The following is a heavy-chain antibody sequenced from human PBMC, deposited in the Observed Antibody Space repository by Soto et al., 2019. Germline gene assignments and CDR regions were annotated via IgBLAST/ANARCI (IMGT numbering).Heavy chain of an antibody. D-gene: IGHD4-17*01. V-gene: IGHV3-21*01. CDR1: GFTFSSYS. CDR2: ISSSSSYI. J-gene: IGHJ4*02. CDR3: ARARGAVTTLVDY. Sequence: EVQLVESGGGLVKPGGSLRPSCAASGFTFSSYSMNWVRQAPGKGLEWVSSISSSSSYIYYADSVTGRFTISRDNAKNSLYLQMNSLRAEDTAVYYCARARGAVTTLVDYWGQGTLVTVSS.